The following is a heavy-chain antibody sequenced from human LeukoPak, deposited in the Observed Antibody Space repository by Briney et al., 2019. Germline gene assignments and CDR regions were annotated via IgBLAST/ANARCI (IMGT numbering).Heavy chain of an antibody. J-gene: IGHJ4*02. CDR2: ISYDGSNK. CDR1: GFTFSSSA. CDR3: AKDWEDSSGFYYFDY. Sequence: GGSLRLSCAASGFTFSSSAMNWVRQAPGKGLEWVAVISYDGSNKYYADSVKGRFTISRDNSKNTLYLQMNSLRAEDTAVYYCAKDWEDSSGFYYFDYWGQGTLVTVSS. V-gene: IGHV3-30*18. D-gene: IGHD3-22*01.